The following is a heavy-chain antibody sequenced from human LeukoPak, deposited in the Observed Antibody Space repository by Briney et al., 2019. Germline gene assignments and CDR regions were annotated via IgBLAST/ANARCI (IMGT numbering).Heavy chain of an antibody. CDR3: ARGGRGSAAVVAPRSFDI. Sequence: PGGSLRLSCAASGFTVDSNYLSWVRQAPGKGLEWVSTIYTGGNTYYAASVKGRFTISRDNSKNTLYLQMNSLRAEDTAVYYCARGGRGSAAVVAPRSFDIWGQGTMVTVSS. CDR1: GFTVDSNY. D-gene: IGHD3-22*01. CDR2: IYTGGNT. J-gene: IGHJ3*02. V-gene: IGHV3-53*01.